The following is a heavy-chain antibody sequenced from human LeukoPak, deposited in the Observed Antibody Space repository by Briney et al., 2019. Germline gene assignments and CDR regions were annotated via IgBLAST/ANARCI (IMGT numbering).Heavy chain of an antibody. CDR3: AKDVTGTGAFDI. J-gene: IGHJ3*02. CDR1: GFTFDDYA. Sequence: GGSLRLSCAASGFTFDDYAMHWVRQAPGKGLEWVLGISWNSGTIGYADSVKGRFTISRDNAKNSLYLQMHSLRAEDTAFYFCAKDVTGTGAFDIWGQGTMVTVSS. CDR2: ISWNSGTI. D-gene: IGHD1-7*01. V-gene: IGHV3-9*01.